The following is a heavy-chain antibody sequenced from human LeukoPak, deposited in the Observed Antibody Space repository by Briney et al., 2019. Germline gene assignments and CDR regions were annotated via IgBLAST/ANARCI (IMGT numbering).Heavy chain of an antibody. D-gene: IGHD3-10*01. J-gene: IGHJ5*02. CDR3: AKRGKYYYGSGRPKHNWFDP. V-gene: IGHV3-23*01. CDR2: LSGSGGST. CDR1: GFTFSSYA. Sequence: AGSLRLSCAASGFTFSSYAMSWVRQAPGKGLDWVSALSGSGGSTYYADSVKGRFTISRDNSKNTLYLQMNSLRAEDTAVYYCAKRGKYYYGSGRPKHNWFDPWGQGTLVTVSS.